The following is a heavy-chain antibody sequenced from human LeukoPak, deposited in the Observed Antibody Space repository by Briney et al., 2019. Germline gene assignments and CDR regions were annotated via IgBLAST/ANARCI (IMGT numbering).Heavy chain of an antibody. Sequence: GGSLRLSCAVSGFIFKNYAMNWVRQAPGKGLEWVSTVTGTGGNTYHADSVQGRFTISRDNSKNMLYLEMHSLRAEDTAVYYCAKDKIARVGDQFFPPASHYHYGMDVWGKGATVTVSS. CDR2: VTGTGGNT. CDR1: GFIFKNYA. J-gene: IGHJ6*04. CDR3: AKDKIARVGDQFFPPASHYHYGMDV. V-gene: IGHV3-23*01. D-gene: IGHD3-10*01.